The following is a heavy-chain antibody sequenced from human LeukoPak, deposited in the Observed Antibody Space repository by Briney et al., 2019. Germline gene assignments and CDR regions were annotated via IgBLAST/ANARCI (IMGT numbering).Heavy chain of an antibody. Sequence: PGGSLRLSCAASGSDFSTNYMTWVRQAPGKGLEWVANIKQDGSETHYVDSVKGRFTISRDNAKNSLYLQMNSLRVEDTAMYYCARRGWYSGYWGQGTLVTVSS. J-gene: IGHJ4*02. CDR3: ARRGWYSGY. CDR1: GSDFSTNY. CDR2: IKQDGSET. V-gene: IGHV3-7*01. D-gene: IGHD6-19*01.